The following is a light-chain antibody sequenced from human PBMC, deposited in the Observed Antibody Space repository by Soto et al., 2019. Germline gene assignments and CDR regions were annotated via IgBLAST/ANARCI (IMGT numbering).Light chain of an antibody. V-gene: IGLV2-14*01. J-gene: IGLJ2*01. CDR1: SSDVGGYNY. CDR3: SSYTSSSTRV. Sequence: QSALTQPASVSGSPGQSNTISCTGTSSDVGGYNYVSWYQQQPGKAPKLMIYDVSNRPSGVSNRFSGSKSGNTASLTISGLQAEDEADYYCSSYTSSSTRVFGGGTKLTVL. CDR2: DVS.